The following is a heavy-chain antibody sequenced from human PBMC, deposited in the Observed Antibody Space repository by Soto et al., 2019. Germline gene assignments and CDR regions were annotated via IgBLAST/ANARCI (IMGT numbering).Heavy chain of an antibody. D-gene: IGHD2-15*01. Sequence: GGSLRLSCAASGFTFSSYSMNWVRQAPGKGLEWVSSISSSSSYIYYADSVKGRFTISRDNAKNSLYLQMNSLRAEDTAVYYCARGGYCSGGSCYHYFDYWGQGTLVTLSS. V-gene: IGHV3-21*01. CDR1: GFTFSSYS. CDR2: ISSSSSYI. CDR3: ARGGYCSGGSCYHYFDY. J-gene: IGHJ4*02.